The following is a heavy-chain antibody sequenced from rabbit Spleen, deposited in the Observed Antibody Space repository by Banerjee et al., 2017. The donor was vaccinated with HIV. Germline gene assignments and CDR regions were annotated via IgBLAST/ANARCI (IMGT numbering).Heavy chain of an antibody. CDR1: GFSFNNDYV. Sequence: QEQLLESGGDLVKPGTSLTLTCTASGFSFNNDYVMCWVRQAPGKGLEWIACIYDTSSASTAYASWAKGRFTISKTSSTTVTLQMTSLTAADTATYFCARGSAAMTMVITGYYLNLWGPGTLVTVS. J-gene: IGHJ4*01. CDR3: ARGSAAMTMVITGYYLNL. V-gene: IGHV1S45*01. CDR2: IYDTSSAST. D-gene: IGHD2-1*01.